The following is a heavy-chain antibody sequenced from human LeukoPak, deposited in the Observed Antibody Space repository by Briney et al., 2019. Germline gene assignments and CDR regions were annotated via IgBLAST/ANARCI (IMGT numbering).Heavy chain of an antibody. CDR2: ISAYNGDT. CDR3: ARERYSSGPRSMDV. J-gene: IGHJ6*03. CDR1: GYTFTGYY. D-gene: IGHD6-25*01. V-gene: IGHV1-18*04. Sequence: ASVKVSCKASGYTFTGYYMHWVRQAPGQGLEWMGWISAYNGDTNYAQKFQGRVTMTTETSTNTAYMEVRSLRSDDTAIYYCARERYSSGPRSMDVWGKGTTVTVS.